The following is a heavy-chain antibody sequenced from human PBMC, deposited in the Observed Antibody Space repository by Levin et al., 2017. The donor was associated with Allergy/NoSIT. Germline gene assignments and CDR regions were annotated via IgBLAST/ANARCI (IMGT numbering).Heavy chain of an antibody. D-gene: IGHD6-19*01. CDR1: GFNFYNSA. Sequence: PGGSLRLSCAASGFNFYNSAMSWVRQTPGKGLEWLSIISGSGTTIYSADSVKGRFTISRDNSTNTLFLQMNSLRADDTGMYFCAKAGVELLVSSPFDYWGQGNLVTVSS. CDR3: AKAGVELLVSSPFDY. V-gene: IGHV3-23*01. CDR2: ISGSGTTI. J-gene: IGHJ4*02.